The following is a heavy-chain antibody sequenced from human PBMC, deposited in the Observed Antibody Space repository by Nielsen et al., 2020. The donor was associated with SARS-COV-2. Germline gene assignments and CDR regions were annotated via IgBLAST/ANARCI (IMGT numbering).Heavy chain of an antibody. CDR1: GFTFSSYG. CDR2: ISYDGSNK. D-gene: IGHD3-16*02. CDR3: AKDPITFGGVIVTGYFDY. J-gene: IGHJ4*02. Sequence: GESLKISCAASGFTFSSYGMHWVRQAPGKGLEWVAVISYDGSNKYYADSVKGRFTISRDNSKNTLYLQMNSLRAEDTAVYYCAKDPITFGGVIVTGYFDYWGQGTLVTVSS. V-gene: IGHV3-30*18.